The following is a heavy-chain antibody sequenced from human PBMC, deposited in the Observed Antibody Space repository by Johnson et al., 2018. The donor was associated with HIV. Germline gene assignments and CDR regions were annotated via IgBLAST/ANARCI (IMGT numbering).Heavy chain of an antibody. CDR1: GFTFSSYA. Sequence: QVQLVESGGGVVQPGRSLRLSCAASGFTFSSYAMHWVRQAPGKGLEWVAVISYDRSEKYYADSVKGRFTISRDNSKNTLYLQMNSLRAEDTAVYYCAKARGYDPYDAFDIWGQGTMVSVSS. D-gene: IGHD5-12*01. CDR2: ISYDRSEK. CDR3: AKARGYDPYDAFDI. J-gene: IGHJ3*02. V-gene: IGHV3-30*04.